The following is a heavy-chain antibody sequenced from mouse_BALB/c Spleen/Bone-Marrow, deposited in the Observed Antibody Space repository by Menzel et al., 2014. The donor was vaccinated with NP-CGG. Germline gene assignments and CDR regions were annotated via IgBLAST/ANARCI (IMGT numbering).Heavy chain of an antibody. CDR3: ARYGNYPLFAY. CDR2: ISPSTGYS. J-gene: IGHJ3*01. CDR1: GYSFTNYW. D-gene: IGHD2-1*01. V-gene: IGHV1-7*01. Sequence: VQLQQSGAELAKPGTSVKMPCKASGYSFTNYWMHWVKQRPGQGLEWIGYISPSTGYSEYNQKFKDKATLTADKSSNIAYMQLSSLTSEDSAVYYCARYGNYPLFAYWGQGTLVTVSA.